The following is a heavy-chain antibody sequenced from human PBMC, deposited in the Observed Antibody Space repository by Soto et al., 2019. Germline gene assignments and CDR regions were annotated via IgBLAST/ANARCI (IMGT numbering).Heavy chain of an antibody. J-gene: IGHJ4*02. D-gene: IGHD3-9*01. CDR2: IKQDGSEK. V-gene: IGHV3-7*01. Sequence: GGSLRLSCAASGFTFSSYWMSWVRQAPGKGLEWVANIKQDGSEKYYVDSVKGRFTISRDNAKNSLYLQMNSLRAEDTAVYYCARDLADYYDILTGYASYYFDYWGQGTLVTVSS. CDR1: GFTFSSYW. CDR3: ARDLADYYDILTGYASYYFDY.